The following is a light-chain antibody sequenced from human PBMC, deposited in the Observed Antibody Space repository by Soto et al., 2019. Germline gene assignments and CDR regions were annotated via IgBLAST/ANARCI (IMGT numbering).Light chain of an antibody. V-gene: IGKV3-20*01. CDR3: LQYVTSRRT. Sequence: VLTHSPGTLSFSPWQSSPLSFSSSLSVSGSQLAWYQQKPGQPPRLLIYGASSRAAGIPDRFSGSGSGTDFTLTINRLEPEDFAVYYCLQYVTSRRTFGPGTKVDNK. J-gene: IGKJ1*01. CDR2: GAS. CDR1: LSVSGSQ.